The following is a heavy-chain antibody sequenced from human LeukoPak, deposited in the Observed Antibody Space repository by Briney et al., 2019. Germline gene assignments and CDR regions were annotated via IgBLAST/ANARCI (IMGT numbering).Heavy chain of an antibody. CDR2: ISSNGGST. J-gene: IGHJ4*02. CDR1: GFTFSSYA. V-gene: IGHV3-64*01. D-gene: IGHD6-13*01. CDR3: AKDRHYMSSWYGAGDS. Sequence: GGSLRLSCAASGFTFSSYAMHWVRQAPGKGLEYVSAISSNGGSTYYANSVKGRFTTSRDNSKNTLYLQMGSLRAEDTAVYYCAKDRHYMSSWYGAGDSWGQGTLVTVSS.